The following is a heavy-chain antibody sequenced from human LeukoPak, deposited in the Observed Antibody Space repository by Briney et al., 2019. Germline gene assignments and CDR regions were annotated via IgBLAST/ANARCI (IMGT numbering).Heavy chain of an antibody. CDR3: AKIKRFPDSGFDY. J-gene: IGHJ4*02. D-gene: IGHD1-14*01. CDR1: GFTFSSYA. Sequence: GGSLRLSCAASGFTFSSYAMSWVRQAPGKGLEWVSAISGSGGSTYYADSVKGRFTISRDNSKNTLYLQTNSLRAEDTAVYYCAKIKRFPDSGFDYWGQGTLVTVSS. CDR2: ISGSGGST. V-gene: IGHV3-23*01.